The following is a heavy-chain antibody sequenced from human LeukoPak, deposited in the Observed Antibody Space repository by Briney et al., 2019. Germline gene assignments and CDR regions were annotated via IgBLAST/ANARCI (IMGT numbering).Heavy chain of an antibody. D-gene: IGHD6-19*01. J-gene: IGHJ4*02. CDR3: ARDVQEWLEGDYFDY. Sequence: GGSLRLSCAASGFTFSSYGMHWVRQAPGKGLEWVAVIWYDGSNKYYADSVKGRFTISRDNSKNTLYLQMNSLRAEDTAVYYCARDVQEWLEGDYFDYWGQGTLVTVSS. CDR1: GFTFSSYG. V-gene: IGHV3-33*01. CDR2: IWYDGSNK.